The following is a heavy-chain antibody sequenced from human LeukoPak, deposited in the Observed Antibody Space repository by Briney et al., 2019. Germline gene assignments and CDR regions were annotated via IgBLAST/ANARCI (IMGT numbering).Heavy chain of an antibody. Sequence: GGSLRLSCAASGFTFSSYAMSWVRQAPGKGLEWVSAISGSGGSTYYADSVKGRFTISRDNSKNTLYLQMNSLRAEDTAVYYCAKNQMSYSSSSSRDYWGQGTLVTVSS. CDR2: ISGSGGST. CDR3: AKNQMSYSSSSSRDY. D-gene: IGHD6-6*01. J-gene: IGHJ4*02. CDR1: GFTFSSYA. V-gene: IGHV3-23*01.